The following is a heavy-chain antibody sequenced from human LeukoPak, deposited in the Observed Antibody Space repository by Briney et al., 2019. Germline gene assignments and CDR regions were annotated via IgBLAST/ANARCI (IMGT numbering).Heavy chain of an antibody. D-gene: IGHD2-15*01. CDR2: LNPNSGGT. CDR1: GYTFTGYY. Sequence: ASVKVSCKASGYTFTGYYTHWVRQAPGQGLEWMGWLNPNSGGTNYAQNFQGRVTMTGDTSINTASMELSRLRFDDTAVYYCARGGGGSLEYFHHWGQGTLVTVSS. J-gene: IGHJ1*01. V-gene: IGHV1-2*02. CDR3: ARGGGGSLEYFHH.